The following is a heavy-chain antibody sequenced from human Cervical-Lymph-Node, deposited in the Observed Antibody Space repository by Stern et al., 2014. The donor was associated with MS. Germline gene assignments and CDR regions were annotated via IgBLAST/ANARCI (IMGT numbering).Heavy chain of an antibody. D-gene: IGHD2-2*02. CDR3: ARDYTGFDP. J-gene: IGHJ5*02. Sequence: QVQLVQSGAEVKKPGSSVKVSCTASGCTFSGYSISWVRQAPGQGLEWLGGIIPMLAAANYAQRFQDRLTITADKSTNTAYMELGSLTFEDTAVYYCARDYTGFDPWGRGTPVTVSS. CDR1: GCTFSGYS. CDR2: IIPMLAAA. V-gene: IGHV1-69*06.